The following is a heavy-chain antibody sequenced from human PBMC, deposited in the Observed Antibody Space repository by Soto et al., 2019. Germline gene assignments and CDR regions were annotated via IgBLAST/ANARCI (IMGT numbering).Heavy chain of an antibody. CDR3: ARTTYSNYDY. V-gene: IGHV3-11*06. J-gene: IGHJ4*02. CDR2: ISSSSSYT. D-gene: IGHD4-4*01. CDR1: EFTFCAYY. Sequence: QVQLVESGGGLVRPGGSLSFSGAASEFTFCAYYLCWFRQARGTGLEWVSYISSSSSYTNYADSVKGRFTISRDNAKNSLYLQMNSLRAEDTAVYYCARTTYSNYDYWGQGTLVTVSS.